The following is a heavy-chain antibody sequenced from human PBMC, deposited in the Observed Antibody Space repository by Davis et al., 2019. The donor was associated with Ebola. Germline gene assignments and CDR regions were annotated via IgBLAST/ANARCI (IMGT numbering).Heavy chain of an antibody. J-gene: IGHJ6*02. CDR1: GYTFTGYY. CDR2: INPNSGGT. V-gene: IGHV1-2*02. D-gene: IGHD3-10*01. Sequence: ASVKVSCKASGYTFTGYYMHWVRQAPGQGLEWMGWINPNSGGTNYAQKFQGRVTMTRDTSISTVYMELSRPRSDDTAVYYCARDLSYSYYYHYYGMDVWGQGTTVTVSS. CDR3: ARDLSYSYYYHYYGMDV.